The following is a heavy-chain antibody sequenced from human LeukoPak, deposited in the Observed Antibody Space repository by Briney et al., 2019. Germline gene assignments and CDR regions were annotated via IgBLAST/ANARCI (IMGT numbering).Heavy chain of an antibody. J-gene: IGHJ4*02. D-gene: IGHD6-19*01. Sequence: GGSLRLSCAVSGITLSNYGMSWVRQAPGKGLEWVAGISDSGGRTNYADSVKGRFTISRDNSKNMVHLQMNSLTGEDTALYYCVRRGDASSGWGDHDFWGQGALVTVSS. CDR1: GITLSNYG. V-gene: IGHV3-23*01. CDR3: VRRGDASSGWGDHDF. CDR2: ISDSGGRT.